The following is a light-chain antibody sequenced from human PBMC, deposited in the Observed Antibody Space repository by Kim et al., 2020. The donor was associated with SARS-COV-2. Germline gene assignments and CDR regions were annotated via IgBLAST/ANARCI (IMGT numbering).Light chain of an antibody. Sequence: SSELTQDPAVSVAFGQTVRITCQGDSLRRYYASWYQQKSGQAPVLVIYGKNNRPSGIPDRVSGSSSGNTASLTITGAQAEDEADYYCHSRDSSNNHLFGGGTQLTVL. CDR1: SLRRYY. V-gene: IGLV3-19*01. J-gene: IGLJ3*02. CDR3: HSRDSSNNHL. CDR2: GKN.